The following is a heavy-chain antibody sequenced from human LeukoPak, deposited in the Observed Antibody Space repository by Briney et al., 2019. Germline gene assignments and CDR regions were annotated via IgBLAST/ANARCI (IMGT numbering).Heavy chain of an antibody. CDR1: GGSISSGGYY. CDR2: IYYSGST. Sequence: PSQTLSLTCTVSGGSISSGGYYWSWIRPHPGKGLEWIGNIYYSGSTYYNPSLKSRVTISVDTSKNQFSLKLRSVTAAVTAVYYCARDKLAGGYYYYGMDVWGQGTTVTVSS. CDR3: ARDKLAGGYYYYGMDV. D-gene: IGHD6-19*01. V-gene: IGHV4-31*03. J-gene: IGHJ6*02.